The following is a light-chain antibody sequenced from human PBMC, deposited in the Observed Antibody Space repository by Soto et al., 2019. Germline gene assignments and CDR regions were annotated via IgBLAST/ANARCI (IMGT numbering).Light chain of an antibody. Sequence: EIVMTQSPVTLSVSPGERAPLSCRASQSVRSNLAWYQHKPGQAHSLLIYGAFTRATGIPARFSGTGSGTELTITISSLQSEDFELYYCQQYNDWPLTFGQGTKVDI. V-gene: IGKV3-15*01. CDR3: QQYNDWPLT. CDR2: GAF. J-gene: IGKJ1*01. CDR1: QSVRSN.